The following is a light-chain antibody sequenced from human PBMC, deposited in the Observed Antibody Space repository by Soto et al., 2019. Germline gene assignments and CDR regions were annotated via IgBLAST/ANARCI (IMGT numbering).Light chain of an antibody. CDR2: EVT. CDR3: CSYARGSTYV. Sequence: QSALNQPASVSGSPGQSITISCTGTSSDVGSYNLVSWYQQYPGKAPKLMIYEVTQRPSGVSNRFSGSKSGNTASLTISGLQAEDEADYYCCSYARGSTYVFGTGTKVTVL. J-gene: IGLJ1*01. CDR1: SSDVGSYNL. V-gene: IGLV2-23*02.